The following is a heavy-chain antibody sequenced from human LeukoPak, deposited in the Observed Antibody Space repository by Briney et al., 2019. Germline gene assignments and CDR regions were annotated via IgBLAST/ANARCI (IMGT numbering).Heavy chain of an antibody. Sequence: SETLSLTCTVSGGSVSSYYWSWIRQPAGKGLEWIGRIYTSGSTNYNPSLKSRVTMSVDTSKNQFSLKLSSVTAADTAVYYCARHILTGYYNRKNAYYFDYWGQGTLVTVSS. CDR2: IYTSGST. V-gene: IGHV4-4*07. CDR3: ARHILTGYYNRKNAYYFDY. CDR1: GGSVSSYY. D-gene: IGHD3-9*01. J-gene: IGHJ4*02.